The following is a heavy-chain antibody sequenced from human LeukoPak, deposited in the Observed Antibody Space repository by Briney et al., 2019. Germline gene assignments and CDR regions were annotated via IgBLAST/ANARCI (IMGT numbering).Heavy chain of an antibody. J-gene: IGHJ3*02. CDR2: INSDGSST. D-gene: IGHD3-22*01. Sequence: GGSLRLSCAASGFTFSSYWMHWVPQAPGKGLVWVSRINSDGSSTSYADSVKGRFTISRDNAKNTLYLQMNSLRAEDTAVYYCAHYDSSSYHAFDIWGQGTMVTVSS. V-gene: IGHV3-74*01. CDR3: AHYDSSSYHAFDI. CDR1: GFTFSSYW.